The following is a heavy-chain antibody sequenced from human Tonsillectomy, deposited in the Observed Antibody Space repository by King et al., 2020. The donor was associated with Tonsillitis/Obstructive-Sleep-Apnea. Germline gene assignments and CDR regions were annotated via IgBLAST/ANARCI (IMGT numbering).Heavy chain of an antibody. Sequence: VQLQQWGAGLLKPSETLSLTCAVYGGSFSGYYWSWIRQPPGKGLEWIGEINHSGGTYYNPSLKSRVTISVDTSKNQFSLKLSSVTAADTAVYYCARAKYCSSTSCSGPVAYWGQGTLVTVSS. J-gene: IGHJ4*02. CDR1: GGSFSGYY. V-gene: IGHV4-34*01. CDR3: ARAKYCSSTSCSGPVAY. D-gene: IGHD2-2*01. CDR2: INHSGGT.